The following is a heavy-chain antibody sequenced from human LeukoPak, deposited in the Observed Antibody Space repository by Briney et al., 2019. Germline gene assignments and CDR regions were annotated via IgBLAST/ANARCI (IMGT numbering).Heavy chain of an antibody. CDR3: ARLYNSGRNI. D-gene: IGHD3-10*01. CDR2: ISSSGSTI. CDR1: GFTFSSYE. Sequence: PGGSLRLSCAASGFTFSSYEMNWVRQAPGKGLEWVSYISSSGSTIYYADSVKGRFTISRDNAKNSLYLQMNSLRAEDTAVYYCARLYNSGRNIWGQGTMVTVSS. V-gene: IGHV3-48*03. J-gene: IGHJ3*02.